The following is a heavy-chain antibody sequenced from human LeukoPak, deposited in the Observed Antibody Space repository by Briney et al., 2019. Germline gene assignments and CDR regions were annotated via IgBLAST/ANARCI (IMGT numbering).Heavy chain of an antibody. V-gene: IGHV3-21*01. CDR3: ARESGSTNDAFDI. CDR1: GFTFSSYS. CDR2: ISSSSSYI. Sequence: SGGSLRLSCAASGFTFSSYSMNWVRQAPGKGLEWVSSISSSSSYIYYADSVKGRFTISRDNAKNSLYLQMNSLRAEDTAVYYCARESGSTNDAFDIWGQGTMVTVSS. J-gene: IGHJ3*02. D-gene: IGHD1-26*01.